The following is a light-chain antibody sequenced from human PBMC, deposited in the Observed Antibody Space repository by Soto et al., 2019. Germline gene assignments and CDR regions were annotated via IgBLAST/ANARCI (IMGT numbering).Light chain of an antibody. CDR3: QHYGSSST. V-gene: IGKV3-20*01. CDR2: GAS. CDR1: QSVSSSY. Sequence: EIVLTQAAGTLSLSPGERATLSCRASQSVSSSYLAWYQQKPGQAPRLLIYGASSRATGIPDRFSGSGSGTDFTLTISRLEPEDFAVYYCQHYGSSSTFGQGTRLEI. J-gene: IGKJ5*01.